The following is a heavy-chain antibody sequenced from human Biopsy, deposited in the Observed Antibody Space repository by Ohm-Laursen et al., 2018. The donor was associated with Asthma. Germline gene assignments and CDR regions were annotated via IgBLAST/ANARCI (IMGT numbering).Heavy chain of an antibody. J-gene: IGHJ6*02. Sequence: SETLSLTCTVSGGSISSYYWSWIRQPPGKGLEWIGYIYFSGSTNYNPSLSSRLTLSVDTSKNQFSLRLTSVTAADTAVYYCARGSSSRLSQWELLVSGGKRAHSYYGMDVWGQGTTVTVSS. CDR3: ARGSSSRLSQWELLVSGGKRAHSYYGMDV. CDR2: IYFSGST. CDR1: GGSISSYY. D-gene: IGHD1-26*01. V-gene: IGHV4-59*12.